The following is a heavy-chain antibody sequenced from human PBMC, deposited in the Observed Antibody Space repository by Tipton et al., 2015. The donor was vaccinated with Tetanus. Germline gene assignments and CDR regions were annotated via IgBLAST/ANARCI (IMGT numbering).Heavy chain of an antibody. CDR2: FFYSGST. Sequence: LRLSCTVSGGSVSSGSYYWSWIRQPPGKGLEWIGYFFYSGSTNYNPSLKSRVSMAVGTSKNQFSLQLRSVTAADTAVYYCARVDGYLYYYHMDVWGRGTTVTVSS. CDR1: GGSVSSGSYY. D-gene: IGHD5-24*01. J-gene: IGHJ6*04. CDR3: ARVDGYLYYYHMDV. V-gene: IGHV4-61*01.